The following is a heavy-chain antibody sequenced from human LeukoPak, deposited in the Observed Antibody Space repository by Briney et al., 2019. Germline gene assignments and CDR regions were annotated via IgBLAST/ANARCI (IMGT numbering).Heavy chain of an antibody. CDR1: GGSISSGSYY. CDR3: ARDQNHYYDSSGYYYDWFDP. Sequence: SETLSLTCTVSGGSISSGSYYWSWIRQPAGKGLEWIGRIYTSGSTNYYPSLKSRVTISVDTSKNQFSLKLSSVTAADTAVYYCARDQNHYYDSSGYYYDWFDPWGQGTLVTVSS. V-gene: IGHV4-61*02. CDR2: IYTSGST. D-gene: IGHD3-22*01. J-gene: IGHJ5*02.